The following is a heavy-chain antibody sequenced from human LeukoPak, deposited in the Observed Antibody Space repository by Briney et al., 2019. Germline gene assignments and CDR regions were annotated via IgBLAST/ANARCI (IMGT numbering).Heavy chain of an antibody. CDR1: GYTLTESS. V-gene: IGHV1-24*01. CDR3: AGGSIAARPFDY. J-gene: IGHJ4*02. CDR2: FDPEDGET. D-gene: IGHD6-6*01. Sequence: ASVKVSCKVSGYTLTESSMHWVRQAPGKGLEWMGGFDPEDGETIYAQKFQGRVTMTEDTSTDTAYMELSSLRSEDTAVYYCAGGSIAARPFDYWGQGTLVTVSS.